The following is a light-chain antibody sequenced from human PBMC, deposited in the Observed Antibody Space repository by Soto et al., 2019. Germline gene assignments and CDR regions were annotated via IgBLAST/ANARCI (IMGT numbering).Light chain of an antibody. CDR2: DVS. J-gene: IGKJ1*01. Sequence: DILMTQSPSTLSAFVGDRVTITCRASQSISLWLAWYQQKPGKAPRLLIYDVSTLESGVPSRFSGSGSGTEFSLTIKSLEPDDFATYYCQQYNSYSWTFGQGTKVEIK. CDR3: QQYNSYSWT. CDR1: QSISLW. V-gene: IGKV1-5*01.